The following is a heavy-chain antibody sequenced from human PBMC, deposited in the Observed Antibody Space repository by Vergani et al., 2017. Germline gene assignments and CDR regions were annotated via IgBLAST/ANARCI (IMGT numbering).Heavy chain of an antibody. D-gene: IGHD2-2*01. J-gene: IGHJ6*03. CDR3: ARESVGYCSSTSCPTNYYYYMDV. Sequence: QVQLQESGPGLVKPSQTLSLTCTVSGGSISSGSYYWSWIRQPAGKGLEWIGRIYTSGSTNYNPSLKSRVTMSVDTSKNQFSLKLSSVTAADTAVYYCARESVGYCSSTSCPTNYYYYMDVWGKGTTVTVSS. CDR2: IYTSGST. V-gene: IGHV4-61*02. CDR1: GGSISSGSYY.